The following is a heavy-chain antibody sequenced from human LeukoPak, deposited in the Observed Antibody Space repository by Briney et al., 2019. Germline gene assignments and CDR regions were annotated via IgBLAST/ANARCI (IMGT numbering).Heavy chain of an antibody. J-gene: IGHJ4*02. CDR2: ISSSGSTI. D-gene: IGHD5-12*01. Sequence: GGSLRVSCAASGFTFNSYEMNWVRQAPGKGLEWVSYISSSGSTIYYADSVKGRFTISRDNAKNSLYLQMNSLRAEDTAVYYCAREGGGSGYDLWGQGTLVTVSS. V-gene: IGHV3-48*03. CDR3: AREGGGSGYDL. CDR1: GFTFNSYE.